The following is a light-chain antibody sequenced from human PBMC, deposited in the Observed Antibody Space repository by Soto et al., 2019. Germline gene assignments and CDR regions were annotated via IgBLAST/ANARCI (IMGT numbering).Light chain of an antibody. J-gene: IGLJ2*01. CDR2: DVS. V-gene: IGLV2-14*01. CDR1: SSDVGGYIY. CDR3: SSYISSSSVV. Sequence: QSALTQPASASGSPGQSITISCTGTSSDVGGYIYVSWYQQHPGKAPKLMIYDVSNRPSGVSNRFSGSKSGNTASLTISGLQAEDEADYYCSSYISSSSVVFGGGTKLTVL.